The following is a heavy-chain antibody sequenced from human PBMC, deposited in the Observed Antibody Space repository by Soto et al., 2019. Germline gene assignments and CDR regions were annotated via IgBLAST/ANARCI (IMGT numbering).Heavy chain of an antibody. Sequence: EVQLLESGGGLVQPGGSLRLSCAASAFTFSSYAMSWVRQSPGKGLEWVSGISGSGISTYYADSVKGRFSISRDNSKNTLYLQMDSLRADVTAVYYCARDPGAITVAGNFDYWGQGTLVNVSS. CDR2: ISGSGIST. CDR3: ARDPGAITVAGNFDY. V-gene: IGHV3-23*01. CDR1: AFTFSSYA. D-gene: IGHD6-19*01. J-gene: IGHJ4*02.